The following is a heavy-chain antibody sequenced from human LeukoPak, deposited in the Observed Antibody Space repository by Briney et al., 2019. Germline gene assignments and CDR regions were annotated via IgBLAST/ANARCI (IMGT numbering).Heavy chain of an antibody. D-gene: IGHD4-17*01. CDR3: ASRGDLTDAFDI. V-gene: IGHV4-59*12. J-gene: IGHJ3*02. CDR1: GGSISSYY. CDR2: IYYSGST. Sequence: SETLSLTCTVSGGSISSYYWSWIRQPPGKGLEWIGYIYYSGSTNYNPSLKSRVTISVDTSKNQFSLKLSSVTAADTAVYYCASRGDLTDAFDIWGQGTMVTVSS.